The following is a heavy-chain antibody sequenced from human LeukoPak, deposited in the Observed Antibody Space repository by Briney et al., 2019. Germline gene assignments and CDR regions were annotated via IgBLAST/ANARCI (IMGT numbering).Heavy chain of an antibody. J-gene: IGHJ3*02. V-gene: IGHV3-30*02. Sequence: PGGSLRLSCAASGFTFSSYGMHWVRQAPGKGLEWVAFIRYDGSNKYYADSVKGRFTISRDNSKNTLYLQMNSLRAEDTAVYYCAKDLGYCSSTSCYSAFDIRGQGTMVTVSS. CDR2: IRYDGSNK. CDR3: AKDLGYCSSTSCYSAFDI. D-gene: IGHD2-2*02. CDR1: GFTFSSYG.